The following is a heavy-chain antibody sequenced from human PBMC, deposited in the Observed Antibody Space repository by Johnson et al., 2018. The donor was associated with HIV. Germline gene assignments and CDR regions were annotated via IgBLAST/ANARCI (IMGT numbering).Heavy chain of an antibody. CDR3: VRESTGAGTAFDI. V-gene: IGHV3-7*01. D-gene: IGHD2-8*02. CDR2: INRDGSDK. Sequence: VQLVESGGGLVQPGGSLRLSCAASGFTFSNHHMTWVRQAPGKGLEWVANINRDGSDKYYVDSVKGRFTISRDNAQDSLYLQMNSLRVDDTAVYYCVRESTGAGTAFDIWGQGTMVTVSS. CDR1: GFTFSNHH. J-gene: IGHJ3*02.